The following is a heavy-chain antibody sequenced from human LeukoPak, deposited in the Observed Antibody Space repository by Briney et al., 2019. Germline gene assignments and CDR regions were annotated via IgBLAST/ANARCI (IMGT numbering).Heavy chain of an antibody. V-gene: IGHV1-69*05. J-gene: IGHJ3*02. CDR1: GGTFSSYA. D-gene: IGHD1-26*01. CDR3: ASNPEVGATVHDAFDI. Sequence: SVKVSCKASGGTFSSYAISWVRQAPGQGLEWMGGIIPIFGTANYAQKFQGRVTITTDESTSTAYMELSSLRSEDTAVYYCASNPEVGATVHDAFDIWGQGTMVTVSS. CDR2: IIPIFGTA.